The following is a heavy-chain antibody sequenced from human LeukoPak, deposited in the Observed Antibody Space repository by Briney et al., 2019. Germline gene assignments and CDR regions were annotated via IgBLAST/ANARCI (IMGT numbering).Heavy chain of an antibody. CDR3: ARDGLYYYDSSGYYVQGFDY. CDR2: INPNSGGT. D-gene: IGHD3-22*01. J-gene: IGHJ4*02. V-gene: IGHV1-2*02. CDR1: GYTFTGYY. Sequence: ASVKVSCTASGYTFTGYYMHWVRQAPGQGLEWMGWINPNSGGTNYAQKLQGRVTMTTDTSTSTAYMELRSLRSDDTAVYYCARDGLYYYDSSGYYVQGFDYWGQGTLVTVSS.